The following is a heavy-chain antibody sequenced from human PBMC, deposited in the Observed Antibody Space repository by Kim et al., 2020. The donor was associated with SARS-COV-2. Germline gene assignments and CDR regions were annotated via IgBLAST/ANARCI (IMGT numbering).Heavy chain of an antibody. D-gene: IGHD1-7*01. Sequence: AGSVKGGFTLTRDNSKNTLYLQMNSRRAVDTAVYYCARDDDNWNYGGLDYWGQGTLVTVSS. CDR3: ARDDDNWNYGGLDY. J-gene: IGHJ4*02. V-gene: IGHV3-30*01.